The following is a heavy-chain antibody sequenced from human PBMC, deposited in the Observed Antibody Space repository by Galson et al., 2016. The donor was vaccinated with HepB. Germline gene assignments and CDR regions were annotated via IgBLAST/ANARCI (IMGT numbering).Heavy chain of an antibody. CDR2: INAGNGNT. CDR1: GYTFSNYA. CDR3: ARAAYCSSSSCSDAFDV. Sequence: SVKVSCKASGYTFSNYAVHWVRQAPGQTFEWMGWINAGNGNTKYSQKFQDGVTLTRDTSATTLYMQLSSLRSEDTAVYYCARAAYCSSSSCSDAFDVWGQGTMVTVSS. V-gene: IGHV1-3*01. J-gene: IGHJ3*01. D-gene: IGHD2-2*01.